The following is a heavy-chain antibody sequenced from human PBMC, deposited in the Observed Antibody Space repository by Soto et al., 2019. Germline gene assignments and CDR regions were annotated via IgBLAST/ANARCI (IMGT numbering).Heavy chain of an antibody. CDR1: GGSISSYY. CDR3: ARDDYGDYVGPFRY. Sequence: SETLSLTCTVSGGSISSYYWSWIRQPPGKGLEWIGYIYYSGSTNYNPSLKSRVTISVDTSKNQFSLKLSSVTAADTAVYYCARDDYGDYVGPFRYWGQGTLVTVS. J-gene: IGHJ4*02. V-gene: IGHV4-59*01. CDR2: IYYSGST. D-gene: IGHD4-17*01.